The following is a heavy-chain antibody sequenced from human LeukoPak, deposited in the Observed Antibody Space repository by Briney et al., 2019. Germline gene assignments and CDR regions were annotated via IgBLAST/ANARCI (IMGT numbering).Heavy chain of an antibody. CDR2: ISPNSGGT. D-gene: IGHD2-2*01. Sequence: GASVKVSCKASGYTFTGYYMHWVRQAPGQGLEWMGWISPNSGGTNYAQKFQGRVTMTRDTSISTAYMELSRLRSDDTAVYYCARNGGYCSSTSCLGMWFDPWGQGTWSPSPQ. J-gene: IGHJ5*02. V-gene: IGHV1-2*02. CDR1: GYTFTGYY. CDR3: ARNGGYCSSTSCLGMWFDP.